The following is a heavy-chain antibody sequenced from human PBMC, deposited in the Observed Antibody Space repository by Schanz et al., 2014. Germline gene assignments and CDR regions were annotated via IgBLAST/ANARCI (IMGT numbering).Heavy chain of an antibody. D-gene: IGHD3-3*01. V-gene: IGHV3-7*01. CDR3: ARDKGGYYPFDY. Sequence: EVQLVESGGVLVQPVGSLRLSCAASGFTFSTYWMSWVRQAPGKGLEWVANIKQDESERSYVDSVKGRFTISSDNAKNSLYLQMSSLRAEDTAVYYCARDKGGYYPFDYWGQGTLVTVSS. CDR2: IKQDESER. J-gene: IGHJ4*02. CDR1: GFTFSTYW.